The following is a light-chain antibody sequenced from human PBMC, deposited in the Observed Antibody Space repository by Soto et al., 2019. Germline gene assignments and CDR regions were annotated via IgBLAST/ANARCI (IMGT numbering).Light chain of an antibody. CDR1: QGISRW. Sequence: DIQMTQYPSSVSASVGDRVTITCRARQGISRWLAWYQQRPGKAPKLLIYAASDLQSGVPSRFSGSGSGTDFTLTISSLQPEDFATYYCQQDNSVPPTFGQGTKVEIK. CDR3: QQDNSVPPT. J-gene: IGKJ1*01. V-gene: IGKV1-12*01. CDR2: AAS.